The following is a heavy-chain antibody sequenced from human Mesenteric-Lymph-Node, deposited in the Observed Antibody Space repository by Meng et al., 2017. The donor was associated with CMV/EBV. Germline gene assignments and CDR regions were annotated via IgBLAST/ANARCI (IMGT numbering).Heavy chain of an antibody. V-gene: IGHV1-69*05. D-gene: IGHD2-2*01. CDR3: AREVVVVVPAASPAHYYYYGMDV. CDR2: IIPIFGTA. CDR1: GYTFTGYY. Sequence: SVKVSCKASGYTFTGYYVHWVRQAPGQGLEWMGGIIPIFGTANYAQKFQGRVTITTDESTSTAYMELSSLRSEDTAVYYCAREVVVVVPAASPAHYYYYGMDVWGQGTTVTVSS. J-gene: IGHJ6*02.